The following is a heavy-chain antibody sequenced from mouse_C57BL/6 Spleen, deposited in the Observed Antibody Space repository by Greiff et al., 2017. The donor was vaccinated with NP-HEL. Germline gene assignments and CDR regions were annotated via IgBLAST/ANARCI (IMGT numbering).Heavy chain of an antibody. CDR2: IRNKANGYTT. Sequence: EVKVVESGGGLVQPGGSLSLSCAASGFTFTDYYMSWVRQPPGKALEWLGFIRNKANGYTTEYSASVKGRFTISRDNSQSILYLQMNALRAEDSATYYCARSPRSGYFDVWGTGTTVTVSS. CDR1: GFTFTDYY. J-gene: IGHJ1*03. CDR3: ARSPRSGYFDV. V-gene: IGHV7-3*01.